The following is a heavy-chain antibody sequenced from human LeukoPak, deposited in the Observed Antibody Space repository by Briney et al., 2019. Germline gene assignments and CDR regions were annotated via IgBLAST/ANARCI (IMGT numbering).Heavy chain of an antibody. J-gene: IGHJ5*02. CDR3: TRGCYDSSGFKNWFDP. CDR2: INHSGST. Sequence: PSETLSLTCAVYGGSFSGYYWSWIRQPPGKGLEWIGEINHSGSTNYNPSLKSRVTISVDTSKNQFSLKLSSVTAADTAVYYCTRGCYDSSGFKNWFDPWGQGTLVTVSS. D-gene: IGHD3-22*01. V-gene: IGHV4-34*01. CDR1: GGSFSGYY.